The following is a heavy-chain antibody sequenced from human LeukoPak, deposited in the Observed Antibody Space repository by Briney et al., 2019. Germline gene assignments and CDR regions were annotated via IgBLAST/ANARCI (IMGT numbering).Heavy chain of an antibody. CDR2: MNPNSGNT. Sequence: ASVKVSCKASGYIFTSYDINWVRQATGRGLEWMGWMNPNSGNTGYAQKFQGRVTITRNTSISTAYMELSSLRSEDTAVYYCARAGLRCSFDYWGQGTLVTVSS. J-gene: IGHJ4*02. D-gene: IGHD3-10*02. V-gene: IGHV1-8*03. CDR1: GYIFTSYD. CDR3: ARAGLRCSFDY.